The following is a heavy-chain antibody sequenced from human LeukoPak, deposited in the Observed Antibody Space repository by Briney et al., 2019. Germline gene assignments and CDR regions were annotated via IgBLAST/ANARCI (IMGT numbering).Heavy chain of an antibody. CDR2: ISGSGDNT. CDR1: GFTFSSYA. V-gene: IGHV3-23*01. D-gene: IGHD6-13*01. CDR3: ARAGGPFKYSSSWSFDY. J-gene: IGHJ4*02. Sequence: GGSLRLSCAASGFTFSSYAMSWVRQAPGKGLEWVSGISGSGDNTYYADSVKGRFTISRDNSKNTLYLQMNSLRAEDAAVYYCARAGGPFKYSSSWSFDYWGQGTLVTVSS.